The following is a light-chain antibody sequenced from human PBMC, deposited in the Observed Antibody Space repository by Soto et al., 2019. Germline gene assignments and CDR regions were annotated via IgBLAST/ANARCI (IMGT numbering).Light chain of an antibody. V-gene: IGKV1-5*03. CDR3: QQSYSSPPT. CDR2: KAS. J-gene: IGKJ1*01. CDR1: QTISSW. Sequence: DIQMTQSPSTLSASVGDRVTITCRASQTISSWLAWYQQKPGKAPKLLIYKASTLKSGVPSRFSGSGSGTDFTITISSLQPEDFATYYCQQSYSSPPTFGQGTKVDIK.